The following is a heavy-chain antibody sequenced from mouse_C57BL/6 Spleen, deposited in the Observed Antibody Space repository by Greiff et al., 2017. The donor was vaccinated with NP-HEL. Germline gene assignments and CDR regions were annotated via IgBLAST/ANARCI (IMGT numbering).Heavy chain of an antibody. J-gene: IGHJ3*01. CDR2: IDPSDSYT. Sequence: QVQLQQPGAVLVKPGASVKLSCKASGYTFTSYWMQWVKQRPGQGLEWIGEIDPSDSYTNYNQKFKGKATLTVDTSSSTAYRQLSSLTSEDSAVYYCARAGYYGSRTWFAYWGQGTLVTGSA. CDR3: ARAGYYGSRTWFAY. V-gene: IGHV1-50*01. CDR1: GYTFTSYW. D-gene: IGHD1-1*01.